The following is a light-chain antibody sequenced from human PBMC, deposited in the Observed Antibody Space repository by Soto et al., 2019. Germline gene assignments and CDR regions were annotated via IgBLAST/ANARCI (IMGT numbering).Light chain of an antibody. Sequence: EIGLTQSPGTLSLSPGERATLSCRASQSVSSSYLAWYQQKPGQAPRLLIYGASSRATAIPDRFSGSGSGTDFTLTISRLEPEDCAVYYCQQYGNSPPFTFGPGTKVDIK. CDR3: QQYGNSPPFT. V-gene: IGKV3-20*01. CDR2: GAS. J-gene: IGKJ3*01. CDR1: QSVSSSY.